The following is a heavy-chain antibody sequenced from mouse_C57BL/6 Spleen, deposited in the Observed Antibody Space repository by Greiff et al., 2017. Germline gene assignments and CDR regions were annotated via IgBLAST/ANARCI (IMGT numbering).Heavy chain of an antibody. V-gene: IGHV1-82*01. CDR3: ARSGVYYGYPAWFAY. CDR2: IYPGDGDT. D-gene: IGHD2-2*01. J-gene: IGHJ3*01. CDR1: GYAFSSSW. Sequence: QVQLQQSGPELVKPGASVKISCKASGYAFSSSWMNWVKQRPGKGLEWIGRIYPGDGDTNYNGKFKGKATLTADKTSSTAYMQLSSLTSEDSAVYFWARSGVYYGYPAWFAYWGQGTLVTVSA.